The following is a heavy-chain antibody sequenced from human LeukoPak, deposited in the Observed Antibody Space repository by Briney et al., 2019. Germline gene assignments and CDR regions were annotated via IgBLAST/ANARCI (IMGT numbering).Heavy chain of an antibody. Sequence: GGALRLSFVAPGLTLDDFAIHWVREAPGEGLGWGSGISWNSGSIGYADSVKGRFTISRDNAKNSLYLQMNSLRAEDTALYYCAKDGGSYNLYAFNIWGQGTMVTVSS. CDR1: GLTLDDFA. J-gene: IGHJ3*02. D-gene: IGHD1-26*01. V-gene: IGHV3-9*01. CDR2: ISWNSGSI. CDR3: AKDGGSYNLYAFNI.